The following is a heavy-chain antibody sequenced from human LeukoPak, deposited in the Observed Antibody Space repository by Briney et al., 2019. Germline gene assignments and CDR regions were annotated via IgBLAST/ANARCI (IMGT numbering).Heavy chain of an antibody. CDR3: GADSMPRGVFSYAFDI. CDR2: IVVGSGDT. Sequence: ASVKVSCKASGFTFTSSAVQWVRQARGQRLEWIGWIVVGSGDTNSAQKFQERVTITRDMSTRTAYMGLSSLRSEDTAVYYCGADSMPRGVFSYAFDIWGQGTMVTVSS. V-gene: IGHV1-58*01. D-gene: IGHD3-10*01. J-gene: IGHJ3*02. CDR1: GFTFTSSA.